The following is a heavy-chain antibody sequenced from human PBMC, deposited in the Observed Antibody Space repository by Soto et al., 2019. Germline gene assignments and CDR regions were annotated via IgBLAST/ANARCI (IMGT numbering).Heavy chain of an antibody. CDR2: IYYSGST. J-gene: IGHJ4*02. CDR3: ARQPYYDYIWGSYRENDY. V-gene: IGHV4-39*01. D-gene: IGHD3-16*02. CDR1: GGSISSSSYY. Sequence: SETLSLTCTVSGGSISSSSYYWGWIRQPPGKGLEWIGSIYYSGSTYYNPSLKSRVTISVDTSKNQFSLKLSSVTAADTAVYYCARQPYYDYIWGSYRENDYWGQGTLVTVS.